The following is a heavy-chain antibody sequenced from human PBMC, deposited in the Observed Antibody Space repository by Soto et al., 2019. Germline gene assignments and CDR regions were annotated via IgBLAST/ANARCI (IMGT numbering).Heavy chain of an antibody. CDR1: GGSISSSSYY. J-gene: IGHJ4*02. Sequence: QLQLQESGPGLVKPSETLSLTCTVSGGSISSSSYYWGWIRQPPGKGLEWIGRIYYSGSTYYNPSLKRRVPISVDTSKNQFSLKLSSVTAADTAVYYCARHTPAISISDHWGQGTLVTVSS. V-gene: IGHV4-39*01. D-gene: IGHD2-15*01. CDR2: IYYSGST. CDR3: ARHTPAISISDH.